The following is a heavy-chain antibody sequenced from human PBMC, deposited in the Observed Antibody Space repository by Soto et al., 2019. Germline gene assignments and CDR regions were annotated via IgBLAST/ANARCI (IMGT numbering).Heavy chain of an antibody. V-gene: IGHV1-18*01. D-gene: IGHD3-10*02. Sequence: VASVKVSCKASGYTFTNYGISWVRQAPGEGLEWMGWISAYNGNTNYAQKFQGRVTMTTDTSTSTAYMELRSLRSDDTAVYYCARAFVRRVIRDYWGQGTMVTVSS. J-gene: IGHJ4*02. CDR3: ARAFVRRVIRDY. CDR2: ISAYNGNT. CDR1: GYTFTNYG.